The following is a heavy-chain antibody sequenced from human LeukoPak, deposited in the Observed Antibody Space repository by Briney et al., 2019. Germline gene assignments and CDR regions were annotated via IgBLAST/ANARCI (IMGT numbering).Heavy chain of an antibody. CDR3: ARVQGYCSSTSCSLWDY. CDR2: ISSSSSYT. D-gene: IGHD2-2*01. V-gene: IGHV3-11*06. Sequence: GSLRLSCAASGFTFSDYYMSWIRQAPGKGLEWVSYISSSSSYTNYADSVKGRFTISRDNAKNSLYLQMNSLRAEDTAVYYCARVQGYCSSTSCSLWDYWGQGTLVTVSS. J-gene: IGHJ4*02. CDR1: GFTFSDYY.